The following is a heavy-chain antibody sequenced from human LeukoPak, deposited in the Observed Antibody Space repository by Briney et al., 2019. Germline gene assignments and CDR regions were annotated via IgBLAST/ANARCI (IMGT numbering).Heavy chain of an antibody. CDR2: INPNSGAT. CDR3: APSSGYGYFDY. J-gene: IGHJ4*02. Sequence: ASVKVSCKASGYTFTGYQMHWVRQAPGQGLEWMGRINPNSGATNYAQKFQGRVTMTRDTSISTAYMELSRLRSDDTAVYYCAPSSGYGYFDYWGQGTLVTVSS. CDR1: GYTFTGYQ. D-gene: IGHD5-12*01. V-gene: IGHV1-2*06.